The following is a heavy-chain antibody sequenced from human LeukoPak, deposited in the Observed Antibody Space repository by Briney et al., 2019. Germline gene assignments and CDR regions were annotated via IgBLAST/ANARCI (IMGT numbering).Heavy chain of an antibody. J-gene: IGHJ1*01. CDR3: ARVGDSSGYYYGITEYFQH. D-gene: IGHD3-22*01. CDR2: INHSGST. CDR1: GGSFSGYY. Sequence: SETLSLTCAVYGGSFSGYYWSWIRQPPGKGLEWIGEINHSGSTNYNPSLKSRVTISVDTSKNQFSLKLSSVTAADTAVYYWARVGDSSGYYYGITEYFQHWGQGTLVTVSS. V-gene: IGHV4-34*01.